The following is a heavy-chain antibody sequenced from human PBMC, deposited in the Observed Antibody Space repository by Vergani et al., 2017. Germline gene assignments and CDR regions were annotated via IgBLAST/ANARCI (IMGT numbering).Heavy chain of an antibody. V-gene: IGHV3-74*01. CDR3: ARDRYCNNPSCRPNNWFDP. D-gene: IGHD2-2*01. CDR2: ISIDGSST. Sequence: EVQLVESGGGLVQPGGSLRLSCAASGFTFSRYWMHWVRQAPGKGLAWVSRISIDGSSTTYADSVKGRFTISRGNAKNTLYLQMSSLRAEDTAVYYCARDRYCNNPSCRPNNWFDPWGQGTLVTVSS. CDR1: GFTFSRYW. J-gene: IGHJ5*02.